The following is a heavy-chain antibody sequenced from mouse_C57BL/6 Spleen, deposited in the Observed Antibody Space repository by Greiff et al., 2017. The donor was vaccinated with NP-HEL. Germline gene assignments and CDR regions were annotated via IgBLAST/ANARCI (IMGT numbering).Heavy chain of an antibody. CDR1: GFSLTSYG. Sequence: VKLMESGPGLVQPSQSLSITCTVSGFSLTSYGVHWVRQSPGKGLEWLGVIWSGGSTDYNAAFISRLSISKDNSKSQVFFKMNSLQADDTAIYYCARNGGWLLPFDYWGQGTTLTVSS. CDR2: IWSGGST. CDR3: ARNGGWLLPFDY. D-gene: IGHD2-3*01. J-gene: IGHJ2*01. V-gene: IGHV2-2*01.